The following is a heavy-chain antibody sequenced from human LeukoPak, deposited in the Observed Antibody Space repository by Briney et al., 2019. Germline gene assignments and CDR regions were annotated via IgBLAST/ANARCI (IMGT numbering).Heavy chain of an antibody. CDR3: AKAEHYYDSSGYYSAVDY. Sequence: GGSLRLSCAASGFTFSSYDMHWVRQATGKGLEWVSAIGTAGDTYYPGSVKGRFTISRENAKNSLYLQMNSLRAGDTAVYYCAKAEHYYDSSGYYSAVDYWGQGTLVTVSS. CDR1: GFTFSSYD. D-gene: IGHD3-22*01. V-gene: IGHV3-13*01. CDR2: IGTAGDT. J-gene: IGHJ4*02.